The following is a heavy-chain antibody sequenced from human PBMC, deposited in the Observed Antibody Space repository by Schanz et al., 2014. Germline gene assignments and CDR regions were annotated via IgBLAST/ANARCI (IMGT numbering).Heavy chain of an antibody. V-gene: IGHV3-48*04. Sequence: EVQLLESGGGLVQPGGSLRLSCAASGFTFSNYAMGWVRQAPGKGLEWLAYISGVSNAIYYADAVKGRFTISRDNAKTSLELQMNSLTADDTAVYYCARDKGGYYPFDYWGRGTLVTVSS. CDR2: ISGVSNAI. D-gene: IGHD3-3*01. CDR1: GFTFSNYA. J-gene: IGHJ4*02. CDR3: ARDKGGYYPFDY.